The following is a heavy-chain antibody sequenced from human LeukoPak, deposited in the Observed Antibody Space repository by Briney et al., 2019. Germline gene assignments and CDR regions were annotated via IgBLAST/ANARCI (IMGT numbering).Heavy chain of an antibody. D-gene: IGHD6-13*01. CDR1: GGTFSSYA. J-gene: IGHJ6*02. CDR2: IIPIFGTA. CDR3: AREIAAAATSGAYYYGMDV. Sequence: AVKVSCKASGGTFSSYAISWVRQAPGQGLEWMGGIIPIFGTANYAQKFQGRVTITADESTSTAYMELSSLRSEDTAVYYCAREIAAAATSGAYYYGMDVWGQGTTVTVSS. V-gene: IGHV1-69*13.